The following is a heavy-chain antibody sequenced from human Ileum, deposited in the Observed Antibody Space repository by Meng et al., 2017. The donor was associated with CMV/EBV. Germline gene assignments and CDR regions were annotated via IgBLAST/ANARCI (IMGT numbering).Heavy chain of an antibody. V-gene: IGHV3-30-3*01. J-gene: IGHJ4*02. CDR1: GFSFNKYP. CDR2: ISYDGGNK. CDR3: ARDRGLHCSSTSCRDY. Sequence: GESLKISCEASGFSFNKYPMHWVRQAPGKGLEWVAVISYDGGNKYYADSVQGRFTISRDNSKNTLYLQMNGLRADDTAVYYCARDRGLHCSSTSCRDYWGQGTLVTVSS. D-gene: IGHD2-2*01.